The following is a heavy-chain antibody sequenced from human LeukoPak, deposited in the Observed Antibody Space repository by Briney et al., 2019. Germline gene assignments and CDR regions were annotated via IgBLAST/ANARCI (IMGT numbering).Heavy chain of an antibody. CDR3: AREQHIVVLSAACDY. V-gene: IGHV1-2*02. D-gene: IGHD2-2*01. CDR2: INPNTGDT. CDR1: GYTFTDYY. J-gene: IGHJ4*02. Sequence: EASVKVSCTASGYTFTDYYMHWVRQAPGQGLEWMGWINPNTGDTNYAQKFQGRVTMTTDTSISTAYMELNRLRSDDTAMYYCAREQHIVVLSAACDYWGQGTLVTVSS.